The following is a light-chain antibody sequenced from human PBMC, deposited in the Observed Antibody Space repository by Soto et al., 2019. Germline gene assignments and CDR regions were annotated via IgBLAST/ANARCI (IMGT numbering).Light chain of an antibody. V-gene: IGKV1-27*01. CDR3: QKYSGVPVT. CDR1: QDINKY. Sequence: IQMTQSPSSLSASVGDRVTITCRASQDINKYLAWYQQGPGTVPKLLIYSASTLKSGVPSRFSGSRSGTDFTLTISSLQPEDVATYYCQKYSGVPVTFGQGTRLEIK. CDR2: SAS. J-gene: IGKJ5*01.